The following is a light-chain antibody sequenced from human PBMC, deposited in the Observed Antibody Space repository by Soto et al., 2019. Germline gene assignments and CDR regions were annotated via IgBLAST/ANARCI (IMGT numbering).Light chain of an antibody. CDR3: QQYGSSVCT. V-gene: IGKV3-20*01. CDR1: QSVSSSY. J-gene: IGKJ1*01. CDR2: GAS. Sequence: EIVLTQSPGTLSLSPGERATLSCRASQSVSSSYLAWYQQKPGQAPRLLIYGASSRATGIPDSFSGSGSGTAFTLTISRLEPEDFAVYYCQQYGSSVCTFGQGTKVEIK.